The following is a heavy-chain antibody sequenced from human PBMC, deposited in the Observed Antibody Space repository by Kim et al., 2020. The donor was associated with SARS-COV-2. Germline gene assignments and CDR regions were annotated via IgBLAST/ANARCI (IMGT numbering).Heavy chain of an antibody. J-gene: IGHJ6*03. Sequence: GGSLRLSCTASGFTFGDYAMSWVRQAPGTGLEWVGFIRSKAYGGTTEYAASVKGRFTISRDDSKSIAYLQMNSLKTEDTAVYYCAGPYYMDVWGKGTTVTVSS. V-gene: IGHV3-49*04. CDR2: IRSKAYGGTT. CDR1: GFTFGDYA. CDR3: AGPYYMDV.